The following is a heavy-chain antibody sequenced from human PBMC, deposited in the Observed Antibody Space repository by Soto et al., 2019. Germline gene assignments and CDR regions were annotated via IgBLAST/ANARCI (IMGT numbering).Heavy chain of an antibody. D-gene: IGHD3-10*01. CDR3: ARENSSGAYFDY. V-gene: IGHV4-30-2*01. CDR2: SYHTGST. J-gene: IGHJ4*02. Sequence: SETLSLTCAVSGGSISSSLYSWSWVRQPPGKGLEWIGYSYHTGSTDYNPSLKSRASISVDRAKNQFSLKLTSVTAADSAVYFCARENSSGAYFDYWGQGILVTVSS. CDR1: GGSISSSLYS.